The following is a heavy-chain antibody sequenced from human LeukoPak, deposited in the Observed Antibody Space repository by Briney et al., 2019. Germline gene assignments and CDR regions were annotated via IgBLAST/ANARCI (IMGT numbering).Heavy chain of an antibody. J-gene: IGHJ4*01. CDR1: GYSISSGYY. Sequence: SETLSLTCAVSGYSISSGYYWVGIRQPPGKGLEWIGSIHHSGSTYYNPSLKSRLTVSVDTSKNQFSLKLSSVTAADTAINYSGLPKLGIAVAGPIDYWGQGTLVTVSS. D-gene: IGHD6-19*01. V-gene: IGHV4-38-2*01. CDR2: IHHSGST. CDR3: GLPKLGIAVAGPIDY.